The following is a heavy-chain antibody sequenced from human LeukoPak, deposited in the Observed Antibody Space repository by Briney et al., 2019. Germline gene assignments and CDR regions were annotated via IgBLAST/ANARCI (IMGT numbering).Heavy chain of an antibody. CDR1: GGSFSGYY. CDR3: ARIPPDNWEPSPYFDY. J-gene: IGHJ4*02. CDR2: INHSGST. D-gene: IGHD1-20*01. Sequence: PSETLSLTCAVYGGSFSGYYWSWIRQPPGKGLEWIGEINHSGSTNYNPSLKSRVTISVDTSKNQFSLKLSSVTAADTAVYYCARIPPDNWEPSPYFDYWGQGTLVTVSS. V-gene: IGHV4-34*01.